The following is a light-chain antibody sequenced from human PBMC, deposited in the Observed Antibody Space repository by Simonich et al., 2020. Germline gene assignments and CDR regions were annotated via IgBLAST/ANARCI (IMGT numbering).Light chain of an antibody. J-gene: IGKJ2*01. CDR1: KGICSY. CDR3: QQLNSYPPYT. CDR2: AAS. Sequence: IQLTQSPSFLSASVGDRVTITCRDSKGICSYLAWYQQKPGKAPKLLIYAASTLQRGVPSRFSGSGSGTEFTLTISSLQPEDFATYYCQQLNSYPPYTFGQGTKLEIK. V-gene: IGKV1-9*01.